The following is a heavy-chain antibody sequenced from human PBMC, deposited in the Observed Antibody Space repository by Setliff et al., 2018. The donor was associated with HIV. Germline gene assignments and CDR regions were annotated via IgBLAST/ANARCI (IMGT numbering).Heavy chain of an antibody. CDR2: ITSTGSTI. CDR1: GFIFSSYA. D-gene: IGHD1-26*01. V-gene: IGHV3-48*01. Sequence: GGSLRLSCAASGFIFSSYAMHWVRQAPGKGLEWISYITSTGSTIFYADSVKGRFTISRDSSKSMLYLQMNSLRVEDTAIYYCAKPLTQWGVSPYHYAFGVWGQGTTVTVSS. CDR3: AKPLTQWGVSPYHYAFGV. J-gene: IGHJ6*02.